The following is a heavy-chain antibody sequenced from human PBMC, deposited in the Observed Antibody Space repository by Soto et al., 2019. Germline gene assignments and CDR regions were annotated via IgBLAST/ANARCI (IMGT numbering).Heavy chain of an antibody. D-gene: IGHD6-19*01. CDR3: ARPHSSALDY. J-gene: IGHJ4*02. V-gene: IGHV3-30-3*01. CDR2: ISYDGNNK. CDR1: GFTFTSYA. Sequence: QVQLVESGGGVVQPGRSLRLSCAASGFTFTSYAMQWVRQAPGKGLEWMALISYDGNNKYYADSVKGRFSISRDNSKNTLYLQMNSLRAEDTAVYYCARPHSSALDYWGQGTLVTVSS.